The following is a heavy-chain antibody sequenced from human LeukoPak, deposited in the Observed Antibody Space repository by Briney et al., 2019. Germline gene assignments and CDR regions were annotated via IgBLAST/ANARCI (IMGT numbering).Heavy chain of an antibody. Sequence: GGSLRLSCAASGFSLSDFYMSWIRQAPGMGLEWISYIGTRSNPIYYADSVKGRFTISRDDAKNSLYLQMNSLRDEDTAVYFCAREARGSGRDFDYWGQGILVTVS. CDR1: GFSLSDFY. J-gene: IGHJ4*02. D-gene: IGHD1-26*01. CDR2: IGTRSNPI. CDR3: AREARGSGRDFDY. V-gene: IGHV3-11*01.